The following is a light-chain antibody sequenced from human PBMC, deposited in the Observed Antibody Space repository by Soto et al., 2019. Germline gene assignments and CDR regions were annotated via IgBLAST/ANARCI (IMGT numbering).Light chain of an antibody. CDR2: EGS. V-gene: IGLV2-23*01. J-gene: IGLJ3*02. CDR1: SSDVGSYNL. Sequence: QSVLTQPASVSGSPGQSITISCTGTSSDVGSYNLVSWYQQHPGKAPKHMIYEGSKRPSGVSNRYSGSKSGNTSSLTISGRQAEDEADYYCCSYAGSSTLVFGGGTKLTVL. CDR3: CSYAGSSTLV.